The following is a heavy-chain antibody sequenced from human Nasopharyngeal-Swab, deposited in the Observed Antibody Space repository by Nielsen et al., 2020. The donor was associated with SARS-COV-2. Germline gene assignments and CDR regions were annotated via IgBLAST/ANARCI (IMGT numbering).Heavy chain of an antibody. Sequence: SETLSLTCIVSGDSISRSYWSWIRQPPGKRLEWIGYIYYSGTADYSPSLKSRVTISVDTSKNQFSLRLMSVTAADTAVYFCAREGYGSGYYQAWDLWGQGTLVTVAS. V-gene: IGHV4-59*01. CDR3: AREGYGSGYYQAWDL. CDR1: GDSISRSY. J-gene: IGHJ4*02. D-gene: IGHD3-22*01. CDR2: IYYSGTA.